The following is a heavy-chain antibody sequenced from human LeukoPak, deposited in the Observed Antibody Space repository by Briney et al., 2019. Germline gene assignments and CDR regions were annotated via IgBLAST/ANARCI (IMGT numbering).Heavy chain of an antibody. V-gene: IGHV4-39*01. CDR1: SGSISTTNYY. D-gene: IGHD3-3*01. CDR3: ARHSGLRSPFDP. Sequence: SETLSLTCTVSSGSISTTNYYWGWIHQPPGRDLEWIGSIYSSGNTYYNPSLESRVTISVDTSKNQLSLKLTSATAADTSVYYCARHSGLRSPFDPWGQGTLVTVSS. CDR2: IYSSGNT. J-gene: IGHJ5*02.